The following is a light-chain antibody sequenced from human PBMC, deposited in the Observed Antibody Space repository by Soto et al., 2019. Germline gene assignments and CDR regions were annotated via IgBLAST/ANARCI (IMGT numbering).Light chain of an antibody. CDR2: EVN. Sequence: QSALAQPPSASGSPGQSVTISCTGTSSDVGAYNYVCWCQQHPGKAPKLMIYEVNKRPSGVPDRFSGSKSGNTASLTVSGLQAGDEADYYCSSFAANDNVVFGGGTQLTVL. CDR1: SSDVGAYNY. V-gene: IGLV2-8*01. CDR3: SSFAANDNVV. J-gene: IGLJ3*02.